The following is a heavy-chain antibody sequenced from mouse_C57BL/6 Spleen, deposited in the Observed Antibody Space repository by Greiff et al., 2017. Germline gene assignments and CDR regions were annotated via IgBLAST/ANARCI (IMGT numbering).Heavy chain of an antibody. Sequence: EVQLQQSGPELVKPGASVKISCKASGYTFTDYYMNWVKQSHGKSLEWIGDINPNNGGTSYNQKFKGKATLTVDKSSSTAYMELRSLTSEDSAVYYCARDYYYGSSPHWYFDVWGTGTTVTVSS. J-gene: IGHJ1*03. V-gene: IGHV1-26*01. CDR3: ARDYYYGSSPHWYFDV. CDR1: GYTFTDYY. D-gene: IGHD1-1*01. CDR2: INPNNGGT.